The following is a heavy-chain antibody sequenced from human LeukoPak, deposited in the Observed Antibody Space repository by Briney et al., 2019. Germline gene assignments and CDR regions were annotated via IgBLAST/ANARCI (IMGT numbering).Heavy chain of an antibody. V-gene: IGHV4-38-2*01. CDR2: IYLSGST. CDR3: ARPDPKAGWFDP. Sequence: KASETLSLTCAVSGYSISSGYYWGWIRQPPGKGLEWIGSIYLSGSTYYNPSLKSRVTISVDTSENQFSLKLSSVTAADTAVYYCARPDPKAGWFDPWGQGTLVTVSS. CDR1: GYSISSGYY. J-gene: IGHJ5*02.